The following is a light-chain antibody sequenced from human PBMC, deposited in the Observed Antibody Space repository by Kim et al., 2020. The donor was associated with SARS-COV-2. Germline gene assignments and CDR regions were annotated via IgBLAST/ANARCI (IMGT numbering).Light chain of an antibody. CDR1: QGISSY. J-gene: IGKJ2*01. Sequence: DIQLTQSPSFLSTSVGDRVTITCRASQGISSYLAWYQQKPGKAPKLLIYAASTLQSGVPSRFSGSGSGTEFTLTISSLQPEDFATYYCQQRNSYPYTFGQGTKLEI. CDR3: QQRNSYPYT. V-gene: IGKV1-9*01. CDR2: AAS.